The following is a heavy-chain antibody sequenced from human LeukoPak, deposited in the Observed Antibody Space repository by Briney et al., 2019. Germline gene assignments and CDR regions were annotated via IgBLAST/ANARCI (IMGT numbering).Heavy chain of an antibody. Sequence: PSETLPLTCTVSGGSISSYYWSWIRQPPGKGLEWIGYIYYSGSTNYNPSLKSRVTISVDTSKNQFSLKLSSVTAADTAVYYCARGEGGVLLWFGELSLGDYYYGMDVWGQGTTVTVSS. CDR1: GGSISSYY. D-gene: IGHD3-10*01. V-gene: IGHV4-59*01. CDR2: IYYSGST. J-gene: IGHJ6*02. CDR3: ARGEGGVLLWFGELSLGDYYYGMDV.